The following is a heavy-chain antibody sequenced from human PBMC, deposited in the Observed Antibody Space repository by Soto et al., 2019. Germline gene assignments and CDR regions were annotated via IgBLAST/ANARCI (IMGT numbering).Heavy chain of an antibody. CDR1: GFSSDSYW. J-gene: IGHJ4*02. D-gene: IGHD3-10*01. CDR2: IRLDGSGK. Sequence: EVHVVESGGGLVQPGGSLRLSCLASGFSSDSYWIHWVRQARGNGLEWVANIRLDGSGKYYVDSVKDRFTIPRHNAKNAVYPQMYCLTTEDTAVDYCARGNGGVLDYWAQGTLVTVSA. CDR3: ARGNGGVLDY. V-gene: IGHV3-7*04.